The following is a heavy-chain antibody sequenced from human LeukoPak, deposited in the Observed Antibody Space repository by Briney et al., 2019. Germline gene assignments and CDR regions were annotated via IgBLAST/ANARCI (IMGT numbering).Heavy chain of an antibody. V-gene: IGHV3-23*01. Sequence: GGSLRLSCAASGFTFSSYAMSWVRQAPGKGLEWVSAISGSGGSTYYADSVKGRFTISRDNSKNTLYLQMNSLRAEDTAVYYCARDWGYYDSSGFRQIDAFDIWGQGTMVTVSS. CDR3: ARDWGYYDSSGFRQIDAFDI. J-gene: IGHJ3*02. CDR1: GFTFSSYA. D-gene: IGHD3-22*01. CDR2: ISGSGGST.